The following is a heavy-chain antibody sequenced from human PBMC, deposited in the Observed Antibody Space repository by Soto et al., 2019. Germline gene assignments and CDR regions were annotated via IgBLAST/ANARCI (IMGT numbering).Heavy chain of an antibody. CDR3: ARLPTGGVYFGY. V-gene: IGHV2-5*02. CDR1: GFSLRNSGVG. J-gene: IGHJ4*02. CDR2: IYWDDDK. D-gene: IGHD4-17*01. Sequence: QITLKESGPTLVKPTQTLTLTCTFSGFSLRNSGVGVGWIRQPPGKALEWLALIYWDDDKRYSPSLKSRLTITKDSSNTQVVLTMTSMDPVDTATSYCARLPTGGVYFGYWGQGTLVTVSS.